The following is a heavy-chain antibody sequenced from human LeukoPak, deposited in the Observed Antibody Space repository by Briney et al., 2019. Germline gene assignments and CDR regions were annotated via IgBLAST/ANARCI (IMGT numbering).Heavy chain of an antibody. Sequence: GGSLRLSCAASGFTFSNYGMHWVRQAPGKGLEWVAVISYDGNDKYYADSVKGRFTISRDNSNNSLYMQMNSLRAEDTAVYYCAKSQSGSYLTTTAFDIWGQGTMVTVSS. D-gene: IGHD1-26*01. CDR1: GFTFSNYG. CDR2: ISYDGNDK. CDR3: AKSQSGSYLTTTAFDI. V-gene: IGHV3-30*18. J-gene: IGHJ3*02.